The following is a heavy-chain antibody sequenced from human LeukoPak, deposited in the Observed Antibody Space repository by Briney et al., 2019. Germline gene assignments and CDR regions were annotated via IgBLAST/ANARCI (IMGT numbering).Heavy chain of an antibody. V-gene: IGHV3-30*18. D-gene: IGHD4-11*01. CDR1: GFTFSSYG. CDR2: TSYDGSNK. Sequence: GGSLRVSCAASGFTFSSYGMHWVRQAPGRGLEWVAVTSYDGSNKFYADSVKGRFTISRDNSKNTLYLQMTRLRAEDTAVYCCAKDGLFLTTELKFFYMDVWGKGTTATVSS. CDR3: AKDGLFLTTELKFFYMDV. J-gene: IGHJ6*03.